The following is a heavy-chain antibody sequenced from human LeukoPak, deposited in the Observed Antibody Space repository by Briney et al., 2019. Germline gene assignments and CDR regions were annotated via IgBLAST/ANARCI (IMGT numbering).Heavy chain of an antibody. Sequence: GGSLRLSCAASGFTFSDYYMSWIRQAPGEGLEWVSYISSSGSTIYYADSVKGRFTISRDNAKNTLYLQMNSLRAEDTAVYYCARGTILDLYYFDYWGQGTLVTVSS. CDR1: GFTFSDYY. CDR2: ISSSGSTI. D-gene: IGHD2-8*01. CDR3: ARGTILDLYYFDY. V-gene: IGHV3-11*04. J-gene: IGHJ4*02.